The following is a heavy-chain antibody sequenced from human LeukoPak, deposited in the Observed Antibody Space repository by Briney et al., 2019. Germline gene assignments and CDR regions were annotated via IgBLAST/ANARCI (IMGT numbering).Heavy chain of an antibody. V-gene: IGHV4-34*01. Sequence: PSETLSLTCAVYGGSFSGYYWSWIRQPPGKGLEWIGEINHSGSTNYNPSLKSRVTISVDTSKNQFSLELSSVTAADTAVYYCARGRYCSGGSCYSVYDYWGQGTLVTVSS. CDR2: INHSGST. D-gene: IGHD2-15*01. CDR1: GGSFSGYY. CDR3: ARGRYCSGGSCYSVYDY. J-gene: IGHJ4*02.